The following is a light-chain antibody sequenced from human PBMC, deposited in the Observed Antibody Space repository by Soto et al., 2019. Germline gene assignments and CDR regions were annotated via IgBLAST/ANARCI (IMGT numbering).Light chain of an antibody. CDR1: QSVSSTY. Sequence: EIVLTQSPGTLSLSPGERATLSCRASQSVSSTYLAWYQQKPGQAPRLLIYDASNRAAGIPDRFSGGGSGTDFTLTISRLEPEDSAVYYCQQYGSSPKTFGQGTKVDIK. CDR2: DAS. J-gene: IGKJ1*01. CDR3: QQYGSSPKT. V-gene: IGKV3-20*01.